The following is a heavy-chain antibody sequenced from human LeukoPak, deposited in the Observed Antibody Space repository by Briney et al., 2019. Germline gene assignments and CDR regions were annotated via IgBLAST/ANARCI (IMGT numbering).Heavy chain of an antibody. CDR1: GFTFSSYG. J-gene: IGHJ4*02. Sequence: PGGSLRLSCAASGFTFSSYGMHWVRQAPGKGLEWVAFIRYDGSNKYYADSVKGRFTISRDNSKNTLNLQMNSLRAEDTAVYYCAKVGITMVRGVMPHYFDYWGQGTLVTVSS. V-gene: IGHV3-30*02. CDR3: AKVGITMVRGVMPHYFDY. CDR2: IRYDGSNK. D-gene: IGHD3-10*01.